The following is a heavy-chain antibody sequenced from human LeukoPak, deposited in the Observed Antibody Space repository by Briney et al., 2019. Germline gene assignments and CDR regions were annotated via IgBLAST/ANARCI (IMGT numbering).Heavy chain of an antibody. CDR3: ARGGRNAFDI. V-gene: IGHV4-34*01. CDR2: INHSGST. Sequence: SETLSLTCAVYGGSFTGYYWTWIRHSPGKGLEWIGEINHSGSTNYNPSLKSRVTISVDTSKNQFSLKLSSVTAADTAVYYCARGGRNAFDIWGQGTMVTVSS. CDR1: GGSFTGYY. J-gene: IGHJ3*02.